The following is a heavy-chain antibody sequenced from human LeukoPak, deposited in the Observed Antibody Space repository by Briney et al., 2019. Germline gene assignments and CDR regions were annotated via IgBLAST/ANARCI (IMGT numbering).Heavy chain of an antibody. CDR3: AKALSSAGFGDRGY. Sequence: GRSLRLSCAASGFTFSSYAMHWVRQAPGKGLEWVAVISYDGSNKYYADSVKGRFTISRDNSKNTLYLQMNSLRAEDTAVYYCAKALSSAGFGDRGYWGQGTLVTVSS. D-gene: IGHD3-10*01. V-gene: IGHV3-30-3*01. J-gene: IGHJ4*02. CDR2: ISYDGSNK. CDR1: GFTFSSYA.